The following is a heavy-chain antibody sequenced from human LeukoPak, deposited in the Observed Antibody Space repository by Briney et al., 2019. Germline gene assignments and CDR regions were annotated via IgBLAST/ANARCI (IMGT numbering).Heavy chain of an antibody. CDR3: ATGYIGAAGLDY. D-gene: IGHD6-13*01. CDR2: ISGSGGTT. V-gene: IGHV3-23*01. J-gene: IGHJ4*02. CDR1: GFTFGDYA. Sequence: GGSLRLSCTASGFTFGDYAMSWVRQAPGKGLEWVSSISGSGGTTHYADSVRGRFTISRDNSKNTLYLQVNSLRAEDTAIYYCATGYIGAAGLDYWGQGTLVTVSS.